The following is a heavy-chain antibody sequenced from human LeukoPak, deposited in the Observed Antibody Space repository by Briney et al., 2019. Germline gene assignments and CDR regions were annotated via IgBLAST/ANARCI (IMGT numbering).Heavy chain of an antibody. V-gene: IGHV3-48*03. CDR3: ARDGFSRISVFGVVSDAFDI. D-gene: IGHD3-3*01. CDR1: GFSISNYE. J-gene: IGHJ3*02. Sequence: GSLRLSCAASGFSISNYEMNWGRQAPGKGLEWVSYISSSGSTTYYADSVKGRFTISRDNAKNSLYLQMNSLRAEDTAVFYCARDGFSRISVFGVVSDAFDIWGQGTLVTVSS. CDR2: ISSSGSTT.